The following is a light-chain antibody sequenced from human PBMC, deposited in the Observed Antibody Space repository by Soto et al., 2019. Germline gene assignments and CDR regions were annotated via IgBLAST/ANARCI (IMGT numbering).Light chain of an antibody. CDR1: QGISSW. Sequence: DIQMTQSPSSVSASVGDRVTITCRASQGISSWLAWYQQKPGKAPKLLIYDASSLQSGVPSRFSRSGSGTDFHLTNRSLEPEDFATYYWQQANSFPITFGQGTRLEIK. J-gene: IGKJ5*01. CDR3: QQANSFPIT. V-gene: IGKV1D-12*01. CDR2: DAS.